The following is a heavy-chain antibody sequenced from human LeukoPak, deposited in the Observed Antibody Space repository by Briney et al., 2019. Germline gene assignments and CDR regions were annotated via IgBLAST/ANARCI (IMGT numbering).Heavy chain of an antibody. CDR1: AGSINSGDYY. CDR2: IYGTGST. Sequence: SETLSLTCTVSAGSINSGDYYWSWIRQPAGKGLEWIGRIYGTGSTNYNPSLRSRVTISVDTSKNQFSLKLSSVTAADTAVYYCAREGCSSTNCYPPFDSWGQGTLVTVSS. CDR3: AREGCSSTNCYPPFDS. D-gene: IGHD2-2*01. V-gene: IGHV4-61*02. J-gene: IGHJ4*02.